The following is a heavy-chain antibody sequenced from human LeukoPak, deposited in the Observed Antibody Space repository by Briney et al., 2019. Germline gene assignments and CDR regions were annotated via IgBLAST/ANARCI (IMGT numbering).Heavy chain of an antibody. J-gene: IGHJ4*02. CDR2: INHSGST. V-gene: IGHV4-34*01. Sequence: SETLSLTCAVYGGSFSGYYWSWIRQPPGKGLEWIGEINHSGSTNYNPSLKSRVTISVDTSKNQFSLKLSSVTAADTAVYYCASNRYYYDSSGYYDYWGQGTLVTVSS. D-gene: IGHD3-22*01. CDR1: GGSFSGYY. CDR3: ASNRYYYDSSGYYDY.